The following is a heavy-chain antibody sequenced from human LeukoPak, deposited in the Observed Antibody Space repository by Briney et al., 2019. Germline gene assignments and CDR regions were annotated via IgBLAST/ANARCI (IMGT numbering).Heavy chain of an antibody. D-gene: IGHD3-9*01. CDR3: ARQSSVILRYFDWLSYCDY. Sequence: ASVEVSCKASGYTFTSYYMHWVRQAPGQGLEWMGIINPSGGSTSYAQKFQGRVTMTGDMSTSTVYMELSSLRSDDTAVYYCARQSSVILRYFDWLSYCDYWGQGTLVTVSS. J-gene: IGHJ4*02. V-gene: IGHV1-46*01. CDR1: GYTFTSYY. CDR2: INPSGGST.